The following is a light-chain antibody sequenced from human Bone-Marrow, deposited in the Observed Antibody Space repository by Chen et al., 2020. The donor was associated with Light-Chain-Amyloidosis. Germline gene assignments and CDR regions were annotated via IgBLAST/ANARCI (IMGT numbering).Light chain of an antibody. V-gene: IGLV3-21*02. CDR1: NIGSTS. J-gene: IGLJ3*02. Sequence: SYVLTQPSSVSVAPGQTATIACGGNNIGSTSVPWYQQTPGQAPLLVVYDNSDRPSGIPERLSASNAGNTATLTISRDEAGDEADYYCQVWNRSSDHPVFGGGTKLTVL. CDR3: QVWNRSSDHPV. CDR2: DNS.